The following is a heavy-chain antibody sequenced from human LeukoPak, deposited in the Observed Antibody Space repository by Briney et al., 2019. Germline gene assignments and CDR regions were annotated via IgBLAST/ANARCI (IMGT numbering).Heavy chain of an antibody. CDR1: GFTFSTYV. CDR2: IWHDGSNK. V-gene: IGHV3-33*01. Sequence: GRSLRLSCAASGFTFSTYVIHWVRQAPGKGLEWVALIWHDGSNKYYGDSVKDRFTISRDNSKNTLYLQMDSLRDEDTAVYYCARDRGYTYGHPLDYWGREPWSPSPQ. J-gene: IGHJ4*02. D-gene: IGHD5-18*01. CDR3: ARDRGYTYGHPLDY.